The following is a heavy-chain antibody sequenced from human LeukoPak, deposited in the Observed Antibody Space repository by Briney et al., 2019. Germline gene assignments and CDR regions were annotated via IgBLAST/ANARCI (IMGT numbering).Heavy chain of an antibody. CDR1: GGSISSGGYY. Sequence: SQTLSLTCTVSGGSISSGGYYWNWVRQHPGKGLEWIGNIFYSGRTYYNPSLKSRVTILQDTSKNQFSLRLTSVTAADTAVYYCANIRNNYDSGGHFYVEAFAIWGQGTMVTVAS. CDR3: ANIRNNYDSGGHFYVEAFAI. D-gene: IGHD3-22*01. V-gene: IGHV4-31*03. CDR2: IFYSGRT. J-gene: IGHJ3*02.